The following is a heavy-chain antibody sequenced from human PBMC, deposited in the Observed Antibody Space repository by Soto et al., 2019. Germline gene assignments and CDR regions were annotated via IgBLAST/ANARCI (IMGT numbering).Heavy chain of an antibody. D-gene: IGHD4-17*01. CDR2: INHSGST. CDR1: GGSFSGYY. V-gene: IGHV4-34*01. Sequence: QVQLQQWGAGLLKPSETLSLTCAVYGGSFSGYYWSWIRQPPGKGLEWIGEINHSGSTNYNPSLKSRVTISVDTSKNQFSLKLSSVTAADTAVYYCARASFDHDYGDHGAPHYFDYWGQGTLVTVSS. CDR3: ARASFDHDYGDHGAPHYFDY. J-gene: IGHJ4*02.